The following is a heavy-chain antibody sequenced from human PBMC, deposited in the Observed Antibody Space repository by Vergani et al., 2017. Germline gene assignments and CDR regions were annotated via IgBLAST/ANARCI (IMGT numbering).Heavy chain of an antibody. CDR1: GFTFSNAW. V-gene: IGHV3-15*01. D-gene: IGHD6-6*01. Sequence: EVQLVESGGGLVKPGGSLRLSCAASGFTFSNAWMSWVRQAPGKGLEWVGRFKSKTDGGTTDYAAPVKGRFTISRDDSKNTLYLQMNSLKTEDTAVYYCTTDGLAEYDYWGQGTLVTVSS. CDR2: FKSKTDGGTT. J-gene: IGHJ4*02. CDR3: TTDGLAEYDY.